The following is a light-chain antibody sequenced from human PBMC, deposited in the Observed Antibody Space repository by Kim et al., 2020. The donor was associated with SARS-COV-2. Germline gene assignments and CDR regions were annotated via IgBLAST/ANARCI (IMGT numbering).Light chain of an antibody. V-gene: IGLV3-1*01. CDR3: QAWDSRTGV. CDR1: KLENKD. J-gene: IGLJ3*02. CDR2: QNN. Sequence: SYELTQPPSVSVSPGQTANITCSGDKLENKDAYWYQQKPGQSPVLVIYQNNKWPSGIPERFSGSNSGNTATLTISGTQAMDEGDYYCQAWDSRTGVFGGG.